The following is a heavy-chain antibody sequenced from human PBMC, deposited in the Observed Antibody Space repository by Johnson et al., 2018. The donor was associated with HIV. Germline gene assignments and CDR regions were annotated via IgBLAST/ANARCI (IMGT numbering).Heavy chain of an antibody. Sequence: VQLVESGGGLVQPGRSLRLSCAASGFTFDDYAMHWVRQAPGQGLEWLSGISCNRSRIGYADSVKGRSTTSRDNAKNSLYMQMNSLRAESTALYYCAKDDDSSWDLEDALNIWGQGTMVTVSS. CDR3: AKDDDSSWDLEDALNI. J-gene: IGHJ3*02. V-gene: IGHV3-9*01. CDR2: ISCNRSRI. CDR1: GFTFDDYA. D-gene: IGHD6-13*01.